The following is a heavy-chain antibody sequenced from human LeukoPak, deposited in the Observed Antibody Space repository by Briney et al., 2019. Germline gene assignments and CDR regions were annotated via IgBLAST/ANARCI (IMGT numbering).Heavy chain of an antibody. CDR1: GFTFSSYW. D-gene: IGHD1-26*01. CDR3: AKDSEKWELLTGYWYFDL. J-gene: IGHJ2*01. V-gene: IGHV3-74*01. CDR2: INSDGGST. Sequence: GGSLRLSCAASGFTFSSYWMHWVRQAPGKGLVWVSRINSDGGSTSYADSVKGRFTISRDNSNNTLYLQMNSLRAEDTAVYYCAKDSEKWELLTGYWYFDLWGRGTLVTVSS.